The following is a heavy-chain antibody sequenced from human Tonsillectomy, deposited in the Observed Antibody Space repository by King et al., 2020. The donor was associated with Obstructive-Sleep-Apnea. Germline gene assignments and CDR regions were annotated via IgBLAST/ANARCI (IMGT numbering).Heavy chain of an antibody. Sequence: QLVQSGAEVKKPGASVKVSCKASGYTFTGYYMHWVRQAPGQGLEWMGWINPHSGGTHSAQKFQGRVTMTRDTSITTAYMELSRLKSDDSAVYYCASAGTYYYGSGSLSAFDIWAQGTMVAVSS. CDR3: ASAGTYYYGSGSLSAFDI. CDR2: INPHSGGT. V-gene: IGHV1-2*02. CDR1: GYTFTGYY. J-gene: IGHJ3*02. D-gene: IGHD3-10*01.